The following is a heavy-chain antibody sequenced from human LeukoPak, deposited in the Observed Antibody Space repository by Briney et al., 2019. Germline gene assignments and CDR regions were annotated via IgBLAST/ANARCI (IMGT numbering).Heavy chain of an antibody. CDR3: ARDAGYSYGRKSHFDY. V-gene: IGHV1-46*01. CDR2: INPSGGST. CDR1: GYTFTSYY. J-gene: IGHJ4*02. D-gene: IGHD5-18*01. Sequence: GASVKVSCKASGYTFTSYYMHWVRQAPGQGLEWTGIINPSGGSTSYAQKFQGRVTMTRDTSTSTVYMELSSLRSEDTAVYYCARDAGYSYGRKSHFDYWGQGTLVTVSS.